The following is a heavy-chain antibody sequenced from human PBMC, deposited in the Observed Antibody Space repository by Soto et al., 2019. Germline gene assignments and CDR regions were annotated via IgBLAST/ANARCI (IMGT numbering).Heavy chain of an antibody. CDR3: VRAPYGFTSWFDS. CDR1: GFTFSDNY. V-gene: IGHV3-11*01. CDR2: ISSSGTTI. Sequence: QVQLVESGGGLVKPGGSLRLSCAASGFTFSDNYMSWIRQAPGKGLEWVSYISSSGTTIYYADSVKGRFTISRDNAKNALYLQMDSLRAEDIAVYYCVRAPYGFTSWFDSWGQGTLVTVSS. D-gene: IGHD3-10*01. J-gene: IGHJ5*01.